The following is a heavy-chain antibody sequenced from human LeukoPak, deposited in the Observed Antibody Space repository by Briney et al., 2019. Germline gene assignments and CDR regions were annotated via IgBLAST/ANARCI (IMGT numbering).Heavy chain of an antibody. D-gene: IGHD6-13*01. CDR3: ARGGGVGKGIYYFDY. CDR2: IYTSGST. V-gene: IGHV4-4*07. J-gene: IGHJ4*02. CDR1: GGSISSYY. Sequence: SETLSLTXTVSGGSISSYYWSWIRQTAGKGLEWIGRIYTSGSTNYNPSLKSRVTMSVDTSKNQFSLKLSSVTAADTAVYYCARGGGVGKGIYYFDYWGQGTLVTVSS.